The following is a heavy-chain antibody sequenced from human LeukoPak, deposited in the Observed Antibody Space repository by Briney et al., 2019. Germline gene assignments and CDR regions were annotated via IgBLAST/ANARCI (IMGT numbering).Heavy chain of an antibody. Sequence: ASVKVSCKASGYIFSDYFMHWVRQAHGQGLEWMGWINPNSTATYDAQKCQVRVAMTRDRTISTVYMELSRLGSDDTAVYYCARGIYSYSTPLDYWGQGTLVTVSS. J-gene: IGHJ4*02. CDR2: INPNSTAT. CDR3: ARGIYSYSTPLDY. CDR1: GYIFSDYF. V-gene: IGHV1-2*02. D-gene: IGHD2/OR15-2a*01.